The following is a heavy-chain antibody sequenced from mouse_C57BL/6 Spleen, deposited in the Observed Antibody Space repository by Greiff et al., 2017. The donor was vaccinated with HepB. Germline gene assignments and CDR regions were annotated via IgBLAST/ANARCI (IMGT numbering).Heavy chain of an antibody. J-gene: IGHJ2*01. CDR1: GYTFTSYW. CDR2: IYPGSGST. V-gene: IGHV1-55*01. CDR3: ARYYGSSNVLYYCDY. Sequence: VQLQQSGAELVKPGASVKMSCKASGYTFTSYWITWVKQRPGQGLEWIGDIYPGSGSTNYNEKFKSKATLTVDTSSSTAYMQLSSLTSEDSAVYYCARYYGSSNVLYYCDYWGQGTTLPVSS. D-gene: IGHD1-1*01.